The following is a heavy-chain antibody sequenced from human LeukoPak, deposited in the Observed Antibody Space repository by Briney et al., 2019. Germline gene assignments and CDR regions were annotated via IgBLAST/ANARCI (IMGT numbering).Heavy chain of an antibody. D-gene: IGHD3-10*01. CDR2: MNPNSGNT. V-gene: IGHV1-8*02. CDR1: GYTFTSYG. J-gene: IGHJ6*02. CDR3: ARGVWGSGSYYYYYYYGMDV. Sequence: GASVKVSCKASGYTFTSYGINWVRQATGQGLEWMGWMNPNSGNTGYAQKFQGRVTMTRNTSISTAYMELSSLRSEDTAVYYCARGVWGSGSYYYYYYYGMDVWGQGTTVTVSS.